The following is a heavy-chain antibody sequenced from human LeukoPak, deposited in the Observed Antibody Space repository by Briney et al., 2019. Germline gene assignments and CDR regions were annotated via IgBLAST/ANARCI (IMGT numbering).Heavy chain of an antibody. CDR1: CGSISGTSYY. J-gene: IGHJ5*02. CDR2: IYYSGST. CDR3: ARVQSRLSWFDP. Sequence: SETLSLTCTVSCGSISGTSYYWGWIRQPPGKGLEWIGSIYYSGSTYYNPSLKSRVTISVDTSKNQFSLKLSSVTAADTAVYYCARVQSRLSWFDPWGQGTLVTVSS. V-gene: IGHV4-39*07.